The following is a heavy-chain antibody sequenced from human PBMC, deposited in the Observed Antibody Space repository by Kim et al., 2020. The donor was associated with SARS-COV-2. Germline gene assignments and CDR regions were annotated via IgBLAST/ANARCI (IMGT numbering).Heavy chain of an antibody. Sequence: SETLSLTCTVSGGSISSSSYYWGWIRQPPGKGLEWIGSIYYSGSTYYNPSLKSRVTISVDTSKNQFSLKLSSVTAADTAVYYCARLRRYCSGGSCYPHHSATVSWRGANCDYWGQGTLVTVSS. CDR2: IYYSGST. J-gene: IGHJ4*02. CDR3: ARLRRYCSGGSCYPHHSATVSWRGANCDY. CDR1: GGSISSSSYY. D-gene: IGHD2-15*01. V-gene: IGHV4-39*01.